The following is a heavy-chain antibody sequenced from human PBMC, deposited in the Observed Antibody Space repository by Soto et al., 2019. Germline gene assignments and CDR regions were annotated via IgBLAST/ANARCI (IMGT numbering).Heavy chain of an antibody. CDR2: IYYSGSST. J-gene: IGHJ6*03. Sequence: PSETLSLTCTVSGGSISSYYWSWIRQPPGKGLEWIGYIYYSGSSTSYADSVKGRFTISRDNAKNTLYLQMNSLRAEDTAVYYCARQGGSSWYQDYYMDVWGKGTTVTVSS. CDR3: ARQGGSSWYQDYYMDV. V-gene: IGHV4-59*08. CDR1: GGSISSYY. D-gene: IGHD6-13*01.